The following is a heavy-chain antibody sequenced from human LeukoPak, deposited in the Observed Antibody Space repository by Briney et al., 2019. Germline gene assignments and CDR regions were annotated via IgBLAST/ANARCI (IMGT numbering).Heavy chain of an antibody. Sequence: GGSLRLSCAASGFTFSNYGMSWVRQAPGKGLEWVSAISSSGGGTYYADSVKGRFTISRDNSKNTLYLQMNSLRAEDTAVYYCAKGGEWLISSAYYYYYMDVWGKGTTVTISS. V-gene: IGHV3-23*01. CDR3: AKGGEWLISSAYYYYYMDV. J-gene: IGHJ6*03. CDR1: GFTFSNYG. D-gene: IGHD6-19*01. CDR2: ISSSGGGT.